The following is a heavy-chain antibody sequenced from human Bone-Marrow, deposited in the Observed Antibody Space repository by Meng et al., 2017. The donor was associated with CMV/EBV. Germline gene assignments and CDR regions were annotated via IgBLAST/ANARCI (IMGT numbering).Heavy chain of an antibody. CDR2: IYSGGSST. CDR1: GFTFDRSA. J-gene: IGHJ6*02. CDR3: AKDREYYDYNYGMDV. D-gene: IGHD3-3*01. V-gene: IGHV3-23*03. Sequence: GESLKISCAASGFTFDRSAIHWVRQVPGKGLEWVSVIYSGGSSTYYADSVKGRFTISRDNSKNTLYLQMNSLRVEDTAVYYCAKDREYYDYNYGMDVWGQGTTVTVSS.